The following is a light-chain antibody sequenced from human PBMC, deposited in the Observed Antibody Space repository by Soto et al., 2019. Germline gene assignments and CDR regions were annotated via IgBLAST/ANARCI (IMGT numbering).Light chain of an antibody. Sequence: IVLTQSPNTLSLSPGERATLSCRAGQSVPRSYLAWYQQKPGQAPRLLIYGTSSRATGIPGRFSGSGSGTDFTLTISRLEPEDFAMFYCQQYGSSITFGQGTRLEIK. CDR3: QQYGSSIT. J-gene: IGKJ5*01. V-gene: IGKV3-20*01. CDR1: QSVPRSY. CDR2: GTS.